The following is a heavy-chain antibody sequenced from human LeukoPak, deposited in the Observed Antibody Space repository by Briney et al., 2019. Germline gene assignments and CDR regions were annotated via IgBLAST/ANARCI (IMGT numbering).Heavy chain of an antibody. J-gene: IGHJ1*01. CDR2: IYTSGST. CDR1: GGSISSGSYY. Sequence: SETLSLTCTVSGGSISSGSYYWSWIRQPAGKGLEWIGRIYTSGSTNYNPSLKSRVTISVDTSKNQFSLKLSSVTAADTAVYYCARGFFPDYDSSGYYYEGLFQHWGQGTLVTVSS. CDR3: ARGFFPDYDSSGYYYEGLFQH. D-gene: IGHD3-22*01. V-gene: IGHV4-61*02.